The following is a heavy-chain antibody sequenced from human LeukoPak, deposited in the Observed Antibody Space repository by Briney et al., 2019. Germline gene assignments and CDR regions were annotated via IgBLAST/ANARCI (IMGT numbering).Heavy chain of an antibody. D-gene: IGHD3-3*01. Sequence: GGSLRLSCAASGFTVSSNYMSWVRQAPGKGLEWVSVIYSGGSTYYADSVKGRFTISRDNSKNTLYLQMNSLRAEDTAVYYCARGVRLRFLEWYHDYWGQGTLVTVSS. V-gene: IGHV3-53*01. CDR1: GFTVSSNY. J-gene: IGHJ4*02. CDR2: IYSGGST. CDR3: ARGVRLRFLEWYHDY.